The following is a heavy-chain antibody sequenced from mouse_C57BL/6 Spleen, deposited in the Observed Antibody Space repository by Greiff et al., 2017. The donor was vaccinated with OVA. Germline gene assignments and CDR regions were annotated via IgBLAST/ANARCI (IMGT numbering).Heavy chain of an antibody. V-gene: IGHV1-82*01. CDR2: IYPGDGDT. CDR3: TTKEELRRNYFDY. Sequence: VQLQQSGPELVKPGASVKISCKASGYAFSSSWMNWVKQRPGKGLEWIGRIYPGDGDTNYNGKFKGKATLTADKSSSTAYMQLSSLTSEDSAVYFCTTKEELRRNYFDYWGQGTTLTVSS. J-gene: IGHJ2*01. CDR1: GYAFSSSW. D-gene: IGHD2-4*01.